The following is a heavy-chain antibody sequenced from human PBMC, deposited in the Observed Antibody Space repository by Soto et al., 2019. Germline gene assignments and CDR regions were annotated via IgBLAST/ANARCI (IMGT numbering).Heavy chain of an antibody. CDR2: IIPTFGTA. J-gene: IGHJ4*02. D-gene: IGHD4-17*01. CDR1: GGTFSSYA. Sequence: ASVKVSCKASGGTFSSYAISWVRQAPGQGLEWMGGIIPTFGTANYAQKFQGRVTITADESTSTAYMELSSLRSEDTAVYYCARGPPTTVTTYDYWGQGTLVTVSS. CDR3: ARGPPTTVTTYDY. V-gene: IGHV1-69*13.